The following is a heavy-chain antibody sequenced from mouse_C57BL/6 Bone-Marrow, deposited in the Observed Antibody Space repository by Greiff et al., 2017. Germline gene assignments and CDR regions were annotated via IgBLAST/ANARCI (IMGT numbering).Heavy chain of an antibody. CDR3: ARWGTTVVTLDYFDY. D-gene: IGHD1-1*01. V-gene: IGHV1-66*01. CDR1: GYSFTSYY. Sequence: VQLQQSGPELVKPGASVKISCKASGYSFTSYYIHWVKQRPGQGLEWIGWIYPGSGNTKYNEKFKGKATLTADTSSSTAYMQLSSLTSEDSAVYYCARWGTTVVTLDYFDYWGQGTTLTVSS. J-gene: IGHJ2*01. CDR2: IYPGSGNT.